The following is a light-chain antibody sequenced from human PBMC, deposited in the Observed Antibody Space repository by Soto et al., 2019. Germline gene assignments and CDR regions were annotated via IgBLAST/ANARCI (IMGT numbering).Light chain of an antibody. V-gene: IGKV3-20*01. Sequence: EIVLTQSPGTLSLSPGERATLSCRASQSVSSNSLAWYQQKPGQAPRLLIYGASSRATGIPDRFSGSGSGKYFTLTISRLEPEDFAVYYCQQCGSSPLTFGGGTKVEIK. CDR2: GAS. CDR3: QQCGSSPLT. J-gene: IGKJ4*01. CDR1: QSVSSNS.